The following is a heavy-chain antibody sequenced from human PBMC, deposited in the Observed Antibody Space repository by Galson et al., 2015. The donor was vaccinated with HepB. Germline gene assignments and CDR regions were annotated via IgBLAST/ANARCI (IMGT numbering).Heavy chain of an antibody. Sequence: SLRLSCAASGFTFSVSAIHWVRQASGRGLEWIGRIGSKANNYATAYVASVRGRFTISRDDSKNTAFLQLNRLKTDDTAIYYCSRLGDLSGYSSRWGQGTLVTVSS. J-gene: IGHJ4*02. CDR3: SRLGDLSGYSSR. D-gene: IGHD6-13*01. CDR2: IGSKANNYAT. V-gene: IGHV3-73*01. CDR1: GFTFSVSA.